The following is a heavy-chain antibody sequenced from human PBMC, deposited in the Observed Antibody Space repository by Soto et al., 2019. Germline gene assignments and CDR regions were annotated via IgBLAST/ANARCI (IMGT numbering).Heavy chain of an antibody. J-gene: IGHJ5*02. D-gene: IGHD6-13*01. CDR1: GWSFSGYY. CDR3: ARELRKGIAAAGMVRNDWFDP. V-gene: IGHV4-34*01. Sequence: SETLSLTCAVYGWSFSGYYWSWIRQPPGKGLEWIGEINHSGSTNYNPSLKSRVTISVDTSKNQFSLKLSSVTAADTAVYYCARELRKGIAAAGMVRNDWFDPWGQGTLVTVSS. CDR2: INHSGST.